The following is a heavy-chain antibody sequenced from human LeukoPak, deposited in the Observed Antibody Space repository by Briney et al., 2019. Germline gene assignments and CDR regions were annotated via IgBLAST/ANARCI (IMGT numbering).Heavy chain of an antibody. J-gene: IGHJ3*02. CDR3: ARGNSNYEYAFDI. Sequence: SETLSLTCTISGGSISSYFWSWIRQPPGRELEWIGNIYYSGTTNYNPSLKSRVTISVDTSKNQFSLKLSSVTAADTAVYYCARGNSNYEYAFDIWGQGTMVTVSS. V-gene: IGHV4-59*01. CDR2: IYYSGTT. CDR1: GGSISSYF. D-gene: IGHD4-11*01.